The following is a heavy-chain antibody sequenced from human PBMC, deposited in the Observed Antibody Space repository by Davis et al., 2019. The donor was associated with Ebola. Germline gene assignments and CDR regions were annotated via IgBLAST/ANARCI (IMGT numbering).Heavy chain of an antibody. CDR1: GFTFSGAG. CDR3: SHGSNSGDY. CDR2: VKSKANSYAT. J-gene: IGHJ4*02. D-gene: IGHD4-23*01. V-gene: IGHV3-73*01. Sequence: PGGSLRLSCAPSGFTFSGAGIHWVRQASGKGLEWVGRVKSKANSYATAYAASVKGRFTISRDDSKNTAYLQMNSLKTEDTAVYYCSHGSNSGDYWGQGTLVTVSS.